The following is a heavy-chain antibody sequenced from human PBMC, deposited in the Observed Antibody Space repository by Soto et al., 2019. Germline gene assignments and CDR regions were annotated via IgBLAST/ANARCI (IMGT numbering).Heavy chain of an antibody. J-gene: IGHJ3*02. CDR2: INHSGST. Sequence: QSQTLSLTCAVYGGSFSGYYWSWIRQPPGKGLEWIGEINHSGSTNYNPSLKSRVTISVDTSKNQFSLKLSSVTAADTAVYYCARGGHPHHDPDDAFDIWGQGTMVTVSS. CDR1: GGSFSGYY. V-gene: IGHV4-34*01. CDR3: ARGGHPHHDPDDAFDI. D-gene: IGHD3-3*01.